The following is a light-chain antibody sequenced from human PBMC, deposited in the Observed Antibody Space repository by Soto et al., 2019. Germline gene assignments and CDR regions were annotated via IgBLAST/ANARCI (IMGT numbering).Light chain of an antibody. V-gene: IGLV1-40*01. J-gene: IGLJ3*02. CDR3: QSYDSSLSGWV. Sequence: QSVLTQPPSVSGAPGQRVTISCTGSSSNIGAGYDVHWYQQLPGTAPKLLISGNSNRPSGVPDRFSGSKSGTSASLAITGLQAEVEADYYCQSYDSSLSGWVFGGGTKVTVL. CDR1: SSNIGAGYD. CDR2: GNS.